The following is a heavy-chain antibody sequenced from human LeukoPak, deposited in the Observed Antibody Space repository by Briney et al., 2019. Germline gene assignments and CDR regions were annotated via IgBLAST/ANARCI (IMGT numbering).Heavy chain of an antibody. CDR2: ISSSGSTI. Sequence: GGSLRLSCAASGFTFSDYYMSWIRQAPGKGLEWVSYISSSGSTIYYADSVKGRFTISRDNAKNSLYLQMNSLRAEDTAVYYCARDRHSSGWYIAVYTWFDPWGQGTLVTVSS. V-gene: IGHV3-11*01. CDR3: ARDRHSSGWYIAVYTWFDP. J-gene: IGHJ5*02. CDR1: GFTFSDYY. D-gene: IGHD6-19*01.